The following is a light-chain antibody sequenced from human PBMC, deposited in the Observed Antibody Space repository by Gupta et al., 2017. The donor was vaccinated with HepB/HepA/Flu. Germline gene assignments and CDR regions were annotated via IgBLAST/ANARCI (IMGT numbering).Light chain of an antibody. V-gene: IGKV1D-16*01. Sequence: DIPMTQSPSSLPASVGDRVTITCRASQDISSWLAWYQQKPEKAPKSLIYVASSLQSGVPSRFSGSGSGTNFTLTISSLQPEDFATYYCQQYKNYPRTFGQGTKVEIK. CDR2: VAS. CDR1: QDISSW. J-gene: IGKJ1*01. CDR3: QQYKNYPRT.